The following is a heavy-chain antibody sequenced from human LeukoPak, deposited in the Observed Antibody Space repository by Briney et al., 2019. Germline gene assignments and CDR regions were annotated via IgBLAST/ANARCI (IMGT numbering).Heavy chain of an antibody. Sequence: GGSLRLSCAASGFTFSSYSMNWVRQAPGKGLEWVSYISSSTNTIYYADSVKGRFTISRDNAKNSLLLQMNSLRDEDTAVYYCARGGYGANDDAFDIWGQGTMVTVSS. D-gene: IGHD4-23*01. CDR2: ISSSTNTI. CDR3: ARGGYGANDDAFDI. V-gene: IGHV3-48*02. J-gene: IGHJ3*02. CDR1: GFTFSSYS.